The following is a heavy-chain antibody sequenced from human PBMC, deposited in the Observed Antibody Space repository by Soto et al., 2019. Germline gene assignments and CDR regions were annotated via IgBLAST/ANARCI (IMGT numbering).Heavy chain of an antibody. CDR2: ISAYNGNT. D-gene: IGHD3-22*01. J-gene: IGHJ4*02. V-gene: IGHV1-18*01. CDR3: ARDPVLEYDSSGYYGDY. Sequence: QVQLVQSGAEVKKPGASVKVSCKASGYTFTSYGISCVRQAPGQALEWMGWISAYNGNTNYAQKLQGRVTTTTDTSTSTAYMELSSLRSDDTAVYYCARDPVLEYDSSGYYGDYWGQGTLVTVSS. CDR1: GYTFTSYG.